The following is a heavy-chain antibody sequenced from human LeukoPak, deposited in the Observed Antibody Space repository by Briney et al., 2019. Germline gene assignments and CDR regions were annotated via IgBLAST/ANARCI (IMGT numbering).Heavy chain of an antibody. Sequence: ASVKVSCKASGFNFISYGLTWVRQAPGQGPEWMGWISVYNGDTKYSDSLQGRVTLAIDKSTRTVYMELRRLQTDDTAVYFCAREEYTGYDHVSPAYLDLWGQGTLVTVFS. D-gene: IGHD5-12*01. J-gene: IGHJ4*02. V-gene: IGHV1-18*01. CDR2: ISVYNGDT. CDR1: GFNFISYG. CDR3: AREEYTGYDHVSPAYLDL.